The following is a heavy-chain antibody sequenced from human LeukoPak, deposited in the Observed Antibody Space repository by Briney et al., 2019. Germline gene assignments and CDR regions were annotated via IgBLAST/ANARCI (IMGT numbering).Heavy chain of an antibody. J-gene: IGHJ4*02. CDR2: ISGSGGST. V-gene: IGHV3-23*01. Sequence: AGGSLRLSCAAPGFTVSGNYMSWVRQAPGKGLEWVSAISGSGGSTYYADSVKGRFTISRDNSKNTLYLQMNSLRAEDTAVYYCAKKVLGIAWYRGQGTLVTVSS. D-gene: IGHD6-13*01. CDR3: AKKVLGIAWY. CDR1: GFTVSGNY.